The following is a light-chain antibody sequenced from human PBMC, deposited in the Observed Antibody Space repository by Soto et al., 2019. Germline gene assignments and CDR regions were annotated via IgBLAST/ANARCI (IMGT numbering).Light chain of an antibody. J-gene: IGKJ3*01. CDR1: QGIRNF. CDR3: QKYSSVPV. Sequence: DIQMTQSPTSLSASVGDRVTITCQASQGIRNFVAWYQQKPGKAPKLLIYAASTLQSGVPSRFSGSGSGTDFXLXXXXLQPEDVATYSCQKYSSVPVFGPGTKVEIK. V-gene: IGKV1-27*01. CDR2: AAS.